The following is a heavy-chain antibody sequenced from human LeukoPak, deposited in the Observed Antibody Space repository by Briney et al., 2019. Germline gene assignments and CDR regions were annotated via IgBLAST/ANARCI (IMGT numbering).Heavy chain of an antibody. Sequence: ASVKVSCKASGYIFTSYGISWVRQAPGQGLEWMGWINTYNGNTKYAQKLQGRVTMTTDTSTSTAYMELRSLRSDDTAVYYCARGENIAVAAHYQHWGQGTLVTVSS. CDR1: GYIFTSYG. CDR2: INTYNGNT. V-gene: IGHV1-18*01. J-gene: IGHJ1*01. D-gene: IGHD6-19*01. CDR3: ARGENIAVAAHYQH.